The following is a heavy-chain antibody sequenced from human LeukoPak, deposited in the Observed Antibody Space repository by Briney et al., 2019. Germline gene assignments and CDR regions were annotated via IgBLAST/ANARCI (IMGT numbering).Heavy chain of an antibody. CDR2: IYNSGSP. D-gene: IGHD6-13*01. CDR3: ATYISSWYFYY. CDR1: GDSISSYY. V-gene: IGHV4-59*01. J-gene: IGHJ4*02. Sequence: SETLSLTCTVSGDSISSYYWSWIRQPPGKGLEWIGYIYNSGSPNYNPSLKSRVTISVDTSKNHFSLKLSSVTAADTAVYYCATYISSWYFYYWGQGNLVTVSS.